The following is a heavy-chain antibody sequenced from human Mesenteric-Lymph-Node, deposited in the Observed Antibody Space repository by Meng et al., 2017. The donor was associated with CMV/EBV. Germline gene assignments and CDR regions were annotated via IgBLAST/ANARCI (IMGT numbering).Heavy chain of an antibody. CDR1: GFTFNNYE. V-gene: IGHV3-30*04. D-gene: IGHD1-26*01. CDR2: ISYDGSNK. Sequence: GSLRLSCAASGFTFNNYEMNWVRQAPGKGLEWVAVISYDGSNKYYADSVKGRFTISRDNSKNTLYLQMNSLRAEDTAVYYCAREFDWELQYYYYGMDVWGQGTTVTVSS. CDR3: AREFDWELQYYYYGMDV. J-gene: IGHJ6*02.